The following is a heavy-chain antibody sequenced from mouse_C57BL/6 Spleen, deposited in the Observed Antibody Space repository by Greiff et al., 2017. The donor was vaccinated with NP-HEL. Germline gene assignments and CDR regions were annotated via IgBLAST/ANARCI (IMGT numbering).Heavy chain of an antibody. V-gene: IGHV7-3*01. CDR1: GFTFTDYY. D-gene: IGHD2-1*01. J-gene: IGHJ2*01. CDR3: ARSYLLYFDF. Sequence: EVQLVESGGGLVQPGGSLSLSCAASGFTFTDYYMSWVRQPPGKALEWLGFIRNKANGYTTDYSASVKVRFTISSDNSQSILYLQMYALRAEDSATYYCARSYLLYFDFWGQGTTLTVSS. CDR2: IRNKANGYTT.